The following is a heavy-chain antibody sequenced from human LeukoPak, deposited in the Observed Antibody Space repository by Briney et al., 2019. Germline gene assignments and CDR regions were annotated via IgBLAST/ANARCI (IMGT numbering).Heavy chain of an antibody. Sequence: ASVKVSSKASGYTFTDYYIHWVRQAPGQGLEWMGIIHPSGGSTTYAQKFQGRVTVTSDTSTSTVYMELSSLRSEDTAVYYCARVLADAGTGYCGQGTLVTVSS. CDR3: ARVLADAGTGY. V-gene: IGHV1-46*01. J-gene: IGHJ4*02. CDR1: GYTFTDYY. CDR2: IHPSGGST. D-gene: IGHD6-13*01.